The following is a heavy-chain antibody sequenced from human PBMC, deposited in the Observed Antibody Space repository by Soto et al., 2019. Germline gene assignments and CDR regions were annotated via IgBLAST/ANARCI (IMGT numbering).Heavy chain of an antibody. CDR3: ASRSGYERFYYYYGMDV. CDR2: INHSGST. CDR1: GGSFSGYY. V-gene: IGHV4-34*01. J-gene: IGHJ6*02. Sequence: PSETLSLTCAVYGGSFSGYYWSWIRQPSGKGLEWIGEINHSGSTNHNPSLKSRVTISVDTSKNQFSLKLSSVTAADTAVYYCASRSGYERFYYYYGMDVWGQGTTVTVSS. D-gene: IGHD5-12*01.